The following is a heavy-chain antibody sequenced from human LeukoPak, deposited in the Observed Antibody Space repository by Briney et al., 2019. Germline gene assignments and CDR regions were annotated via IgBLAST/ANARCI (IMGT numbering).Heavy chain of an antibody. CDR1: GFTFSSYV. Sequence: PGGSLRLSCAASGFTFSSYVMHWVRQAPGKGLEWVAVISYDGNNKYYADSVKGRFTISRDNSKNTLFLQMNSLRAEDTAVFYWAKVMKSGGPPPPTFDYWGQGTLVTVSS. V-gene: IGHV3-30*18. CDR2: ISYDGNNK. CDR3: AKVMKSGGPPPPTFDY. J-gene: IGHJ4*02. D-gene: IGHD1-26*01.